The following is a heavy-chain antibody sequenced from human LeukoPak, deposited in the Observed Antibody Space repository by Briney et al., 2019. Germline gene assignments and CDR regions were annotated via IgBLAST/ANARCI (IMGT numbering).Heavy chain of an antibody. Sequence: PSETLSLTCAVYGGSFSGYYWSWIRQPPGKGLEWIGEINHSGSTYYNPSLKSRVTISVDRSKNQFSLKLSSVTAADTAVYYCASSGYYYVRRATHAFDIWGQGTMVTVSS. D-gene: IGHD3-22*01. CDR3: ASSGYYYVRRATHAFDI. CDR2: INHSGST. J-gene: IGHJ3*02. CDR1: GGSFSGYY. V-gene: IGHV4-34*01.